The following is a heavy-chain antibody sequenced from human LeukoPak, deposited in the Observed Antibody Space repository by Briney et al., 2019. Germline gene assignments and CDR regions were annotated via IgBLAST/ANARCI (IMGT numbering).Heavy chain of an antibody. Sequence: SETLSLTCTVSGGSISSYYWSWIRQPAGKELEWIGRIYTSGSTYYNPSLKSRVTISVDTSKNQFSLKLSSVTAADTAVYYCARDSTYYYDSSGYGDFDYWGQGTLVTVSS. CDR2: IYTSGST. CDR1: GGSISSYY. J-gene: IGHJ4*02. V-gene: IGHV4-4*07. D-gene: IGHD3-22*01. CDR3: ARDSTYYYDSSGYGDFDY.